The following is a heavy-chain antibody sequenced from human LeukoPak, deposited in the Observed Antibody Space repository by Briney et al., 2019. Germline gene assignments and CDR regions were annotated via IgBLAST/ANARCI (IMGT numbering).Heavy chain of an antibody. CDR1: GGSFSGYY. Sequence: PSETLSLTCAVYGGSFSGYYWSWIRQPPGKGLEWIGEINHSGSTNYNPSLKSRVTISVDTSKNQFSLKLSSVTAADTAVYYCARTHIYGSGSYYNYWGQGTLVTVSS. CDR3: ARTHIYGSGSYYNY. J-gene: IGHJ4*02. CDR2: INHSGST. D-gene: IGHD3-10*01. V-gene: IGHV4-34*01.